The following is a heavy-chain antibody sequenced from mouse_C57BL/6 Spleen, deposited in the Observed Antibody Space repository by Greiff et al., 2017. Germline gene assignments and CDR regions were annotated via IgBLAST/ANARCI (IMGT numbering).Heavy chain of an antibody. CDR2: INPNNGGT. V-gene: IGHV1-26*01. J-gene: IGHJ4*01. Sequence: EVQLQQSGPELVKPGASVKISCKASGYTFTDYYMNWVKQSHGKSLEWIGDINPNNGGTSYNQKFKGKATLTVDKSSSTAYMELRSLTSEDSAVYYCARVDYGNLYYAMDYWGQGTSVTVSS. CDR1: GYTFTDYY. D-gene: IGHD2-1*01. CDR3: ARVDYGNLYYAMDY.